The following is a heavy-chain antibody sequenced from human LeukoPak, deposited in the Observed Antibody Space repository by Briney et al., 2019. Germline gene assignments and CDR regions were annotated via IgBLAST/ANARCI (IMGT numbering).Heavy chain of an antibody. V-gene: IGHV3-33*01. CDR1: GFTFSSYG. CDR3: ARGGSAPGYYYMDV. CDR2: IWYDGSNK. Sequence: GGSLRLSCAASGFTFSSYGMHWVRQAPGKGLEWVAVIWYDGSNKYYADSVKGRFTISRDNSKNTLYLQMNSLGAEDTAVYYCARGGSAPGYYYMDVWGKGTTVTVSS. J-gene: IGHJ6*03. D-gene: IGHD6-13*01.